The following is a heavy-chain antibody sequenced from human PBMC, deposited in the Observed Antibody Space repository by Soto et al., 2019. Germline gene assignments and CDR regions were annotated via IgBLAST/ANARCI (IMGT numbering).Heavy chain of an antibody. CDR1: GYTFINYY. Sequence: GASVEVSCKASGYTFINYYMHWVRQAPGQGLEWMGIINPNGGSTTYAQRFQGRVTLTRDTSTNTVNMELSSLRSEDTAVYYCAREKWLVRRNDPFDIWGQGTMVTVSS. V-gene: IGHV1-46*01. J-gene: IGHJ3*02. CDR3: AREKWLVRRNDPFDI. CDR2: INPNGGST. D-gene: IGHD6-19*01.